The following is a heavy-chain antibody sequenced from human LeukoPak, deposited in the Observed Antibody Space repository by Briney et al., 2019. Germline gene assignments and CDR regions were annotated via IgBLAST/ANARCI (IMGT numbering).Heavy chain of an antibody. V-gene: IGHV3-30*04. CDR2: ISYDGSNK. CDR3: ARDSPDIVATIVASNYFDS. Sequence: GRSLRLSCAASGFTFSTYAMHRVRQAPGKGLEWVAVISYDGSNKYYADSVKGRFTISRDNSKNKLYLQMNSLRAEDTAVYYCARDSPDIVATIVASNYFDSWGQGTLVTVAS. CDR1: GFTFSTYA. J-gene: IGHJ4*02. D-gene: IGHD5-12*01.